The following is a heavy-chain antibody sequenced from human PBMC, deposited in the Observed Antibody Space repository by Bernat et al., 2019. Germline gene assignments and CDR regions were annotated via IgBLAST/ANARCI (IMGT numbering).Heavy chain of an antibody. CDR3: ARDVAPRGYYDSSGYPVPAEYFQH. Sequence: EVQLVESGGGLVQPGGSLRLSCAASGFTVSSNYMSWVRQAPGKGLEWVSVIYSGGSTYYADSVKGRFTISRDNSKNTLYLQMNSLRAEDTAVYYCARDVAPRGYYDSSGYPVPAEYFQHWGQGTLVTVSS. V-gene: IGHV3-66*01. CDR1: GFTVSSNY. J-gene: IGHJ1*01. D-gene: IGHD3-22*01. CDR2: IYSGGST.